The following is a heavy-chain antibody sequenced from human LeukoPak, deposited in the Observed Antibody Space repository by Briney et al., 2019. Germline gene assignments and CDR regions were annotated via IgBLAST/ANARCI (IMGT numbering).Heavy chain of an antibody. CDR2: ISSSSSVI. V-gene: IGHV3-21*03. CDR3: TESGAYYYGSGSSLIDY. D-gene: IGHD3-10*01. CDR1: GFTFSIYS. J-gene: IGHJ4*02. Sequence: GGSLRLTCVASGFTFSIYSMNWVRQAPGKGLEWVSSISSSSSVIYYADSVEGRFTISRDNANNSLYLQMISLKTEDTAVYYCTESGAYYYGSGSSLIDYWGQGTLVTVSS.